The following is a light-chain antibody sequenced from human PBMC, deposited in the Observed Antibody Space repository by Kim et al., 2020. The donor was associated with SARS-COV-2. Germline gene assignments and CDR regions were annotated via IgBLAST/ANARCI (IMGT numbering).Light chain of an antibody. Sequence: SASVGDRVTITYRASQYISSWLAWYQQEPGKAPKLLIHRASSLESGVPSRFSGSGSGTEFTLTISSLQPDDFTTYYCQQYDSYPYTFGQGTKLEI. CDR3: QQYDSYPYT. V-gene: IGKV1-5*03. CDR1: QYISSW. CDR2: RAS. J-gene: IGKJ2*01.